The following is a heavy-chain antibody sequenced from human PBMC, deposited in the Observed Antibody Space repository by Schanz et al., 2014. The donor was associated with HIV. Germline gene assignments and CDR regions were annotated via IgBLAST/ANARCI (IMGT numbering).Heavy chain of an antibody. CDR3: XXVEPAAVPDTFFYYGXXV. CDR2: INPKSGAT. V-gene: IGHV1-2*02. J-gene: IGHJ6*02. Sequence: QVQLVQSGAEVKKPGASVKVSCKASGDTFTDYYMHWVRQAPGQGLEWMGWINPKSGATKYAQRFQGRVTMTTDTSISTVXXXLSRLRSDDTAMXXXXXVEPAAVPDTFFYYGXXVWGQGTTXXVSS. CDR1: GDTFTDYY. D-gene: IGHD2-2*02.